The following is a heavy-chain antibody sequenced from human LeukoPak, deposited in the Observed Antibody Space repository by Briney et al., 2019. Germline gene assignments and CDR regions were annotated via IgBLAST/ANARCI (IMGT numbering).Heavy chain of an antibody. CDR2: IYFSGST. J-gene: IGHJ4*02. Sequence: SETLSLTCTVSGDSISTFYWSWIRQPPGKGLEWIGYIYFSGSTNYNPSLKSRVTISVDTSKNQFSLKLTSVTAADTAIYYCARRCSSSSCSFDYWGQGTLVTVS. D-gene: IGHD2-2*01. CDR3: ARRCSSSSCSFDY. V-gene: IGHV4-59*08. CDR1: GDSISTFY.